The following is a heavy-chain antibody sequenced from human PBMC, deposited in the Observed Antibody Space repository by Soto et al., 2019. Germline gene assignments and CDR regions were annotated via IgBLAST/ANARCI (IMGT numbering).Heavy chain of an antibody. CDR2: VSPDHGNA. V-gene: IGHV1-8*01. CDR1: GYTFTDYD. D-gene: IGHD2-21*02. Sequence: QVRVVQSGAEVKKPGASVKVSCKTSGYTFTDYDINWVRQAPGQGLEWMGWVSPDHGNAGYARQFQGRITRTSDTSINTVFMELTNLRPEDTAVSYCAVTPGYWGQGPKVTVSS. CDR3: AVTPGY. J-gene: IGHJ4*02.